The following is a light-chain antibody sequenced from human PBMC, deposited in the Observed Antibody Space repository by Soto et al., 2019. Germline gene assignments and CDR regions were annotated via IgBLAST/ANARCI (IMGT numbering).Light chain of an antibody. CDR3: QQLNTYPLFT. Sequence: DIQLTQSPSFLSASVGDRVTITCRASQDISRYLAWYQQKAGKAHKLLIYAASTLQKGVPSRFSGSESRTEFTLTISSLQPDDFATYYCQQLNTYPLFTFGPGTEVDI. J-gene: IGKJ3*01. CDR2: AAS. CDR1: QDISRY. V-gene: IGKV1-9*01.